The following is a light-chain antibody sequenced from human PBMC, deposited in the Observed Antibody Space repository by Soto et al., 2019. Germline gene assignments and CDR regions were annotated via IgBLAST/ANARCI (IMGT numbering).Light chain of an antibody. Sequence: EIVVTQSPATLSVSPGERATLSCRASQSVGNNFAWYQQKPGQAPRLLIFATSTRATGVPARFSGSGSGTEFTLTNSSLQSEDFAVYYCQQYGDWPLTVGGGAKVEIE. V-gene: IGKV3-15*01. CDR1: QSVGNN. J-gene: IGKJ4*01. CDR3: QQYGDWPLT. CDR2: ATS.